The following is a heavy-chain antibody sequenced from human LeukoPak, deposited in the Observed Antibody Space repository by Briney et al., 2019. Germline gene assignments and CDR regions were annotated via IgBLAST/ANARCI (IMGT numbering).Heavy chain of an antibody. D-gene: IGHD4-23*01. V-gene: IGHV4-34*01. CDR1: GGSFSGYY. J-gene: IGHJ4*02. CDR2: INHSGST. Sequence: PSETLSLTCAVYGGSFSGYYWSWIRQPPGKGLEWIGEINHSGSTNYNPSLKSRVTIPVDTSKNQFSLKLSSVTAADTAVYYCAFMYGGNTVLDYWGQGTLVTVSS. CDR3: AFMYGGNTVLDY.